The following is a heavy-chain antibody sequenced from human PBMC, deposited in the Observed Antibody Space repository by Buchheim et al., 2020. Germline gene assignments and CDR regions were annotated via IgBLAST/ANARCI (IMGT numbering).Heavy chain of an antibody. D-gene: IGHD2-21*01. CDR3: AKGAIDYSAVYFDY. CDR2: IGGSGVDT. CDR1: GFSFSSYA. V-gene: IGHV3-23*01. Sequence: EVQLLESGGGLVQPGGSLRLSCAASGFSFSSYAMSWVRQAPGKGLEWVSAIGGSGVDTYYADSVKGRFTISRDNSKNTLYLQMNSLRAEDSAVFYCAKGAIDYSAVYFDYWGQGTL. J-gene: IGHJ4*02.